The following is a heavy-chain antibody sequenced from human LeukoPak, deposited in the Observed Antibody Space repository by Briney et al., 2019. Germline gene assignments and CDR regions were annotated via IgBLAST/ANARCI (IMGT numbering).Heavy chain of an antibody. CDR2: IYLDGRA. J-gene: IGHJ4*02. CDR3: ARDAETSLAN. Sequence: PGGSLRLSCAASGFAVSSKYMNWVRQAPGKGLEWVTVIYLDGRADYADSGKGRFTISSDNSKNTVYLQMNSLKDEDTAVYYCARDAETSLANWGQGTLVTVSP. CDR1: GFAVSSKY. D-gene: IGHD5-24*01. V-gene: IGHV3-66*01.